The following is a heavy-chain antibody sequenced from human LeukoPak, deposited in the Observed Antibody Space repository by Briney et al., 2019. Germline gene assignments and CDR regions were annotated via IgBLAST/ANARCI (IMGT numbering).Heavy chain of an antibody. CDR2: IYTSGST. CDR1: GGSISSYY. CDR3: ATYSGSYGDYYYYYYMDV. V-gene: IGHV4-4*07. J-gene: IGHJ6*03. Sequence: SETLSLTCTVSGGSISSYYWSWIRQPAGKGLEWIGRIYTSGSTNYNPSLKSRVTMSVDTSKNQFSLKLSSVTAADTAVYYCATYSGSYGDYYYYYYMDVWGKGTTVTVSS. D-gene: IGHD1-26*01.